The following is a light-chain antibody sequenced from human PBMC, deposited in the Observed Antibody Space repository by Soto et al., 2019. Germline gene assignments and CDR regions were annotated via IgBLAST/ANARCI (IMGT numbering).Light chain of an antibody. CDR2: DAS. Sequence: EIVLTQSPGTLSLSPGERATLSCRASQSVSSSRLAWYRQKPGQAPRLLIYDASNRATGIPARFSGSGSGTDFTLTISSLEPEDFAVYYCQQRSNWPPWTFGQGIKVDIK. CDR1: QSVSSS. V-gene: IGKV3-11*01. CDR3: QQRSNWPPWT. J-gene: IGKJ1*01.